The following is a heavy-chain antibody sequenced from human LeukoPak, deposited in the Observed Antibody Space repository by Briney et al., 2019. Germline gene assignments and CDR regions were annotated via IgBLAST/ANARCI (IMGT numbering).Heavy chain of an antibody. CDR1: GGSFGGYY. CDR2: INHSGST. Sequence: SETLSLTCAVYGGSFGGYYWSWIRQPPGKGLEWIGEINHSGSTNYNPSLKSRVTISVDTSKNQFSLKLSSVTAADTAVYYCARLYVVPAASWFDPWGQGTLVTVSS. J-gene: IGHJ5*02. CDR3: ARLYVVPAASWFDP. D-gene: IGHD2-2*01. V-gene: IGHV4-34*01.